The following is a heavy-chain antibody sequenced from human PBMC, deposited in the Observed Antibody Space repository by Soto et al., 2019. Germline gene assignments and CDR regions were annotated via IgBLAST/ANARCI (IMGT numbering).Heavy chain of an antibody. Sequence: QVQLVQSGAEVKKPGASVKLSCRTSGYTFTHYYIHWVRQAPGQGLEWLAILNPASGSTNYAQDFQGRVTLTMDTSTTTVYMELSGRRAEDTAIFYCARDLAAGDYWGQGTLVTVSS. CDR1: GYTFTHYY. CDR3: ARDLAAGDY. J-gene: IGHJ4*02. CDR2: LNPASGST. V-gene: IGHV1-46*01. D-gene: IGHD6-13*01.